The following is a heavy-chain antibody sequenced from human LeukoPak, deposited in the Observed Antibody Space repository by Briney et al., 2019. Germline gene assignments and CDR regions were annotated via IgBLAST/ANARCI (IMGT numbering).Heavy chain of an antibody. V-gene: IGHV3-30-3*01. CDR2: ISYDGSNK. CDR3: ARENPHSSSWYFDY. J-gene: IGHJ4*02. Sequence: GGSLRLSCAASGFTFSSYAMSWVRQAPGKGLEWVAVISYDGSNKYYADSVKGRFTISRDNSKNTLYLQMNSLRAEDTAVYYCARENPHSSSWYFDYWGQGTLVTVSS. CDR1: GFTFSSYA. D-gene: IGHD6-13*01.